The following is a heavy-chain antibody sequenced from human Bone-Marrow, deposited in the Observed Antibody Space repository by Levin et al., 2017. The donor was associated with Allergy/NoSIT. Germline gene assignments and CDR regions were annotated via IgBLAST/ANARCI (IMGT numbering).Heavy chain of an antibody. CDR2: IKSKTDGGTT. CDR1: GFTFSNAW. Sequence: GESLKISCAASGFTFSNAWMNWVRQAPGKGLEWVGRIKSKTDGGTTDYAAPVKGRFTISRDDSKNTLYLQMNSLKTEDTAVYYCTTAILWFGELLSHYWGQGTLVTVSS. V-gene: IGHV3-15*07. J-gene: IGHJ4*02. D-gene: IGHD3-10*01. CDR3: TTAILWFGELLSHY.